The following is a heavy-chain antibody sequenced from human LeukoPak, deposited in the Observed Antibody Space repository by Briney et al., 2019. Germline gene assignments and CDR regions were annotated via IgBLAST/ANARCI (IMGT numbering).Heavy chain of an antibody. CDR1: GGSVSSGNSY. D-gene: IGHD4-23*01. J-gene: IGHJ5*02. CDR2: IYYSGST. Sequence: SETLSLTCTVSGGSVSSGNSYWNWIGQPPGKGLEWIGYIYYSGSTNYNPSLKSQVTMSIDTSKNQFSLRLSSVTAADTAIYYCAREYSGRFDPWGQGTLVTVSS. V-gene: IGHV4-61*01. CDR3: AREYSGRFDP.